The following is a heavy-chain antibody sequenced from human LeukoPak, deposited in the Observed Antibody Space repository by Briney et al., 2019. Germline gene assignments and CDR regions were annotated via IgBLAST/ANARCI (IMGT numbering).Heavy chain of an antibody. Sequence: SETLSLTCTVSGGSISSYYWSWIRQPPGKGLEWIGYIYYSGSTNYNPSLKSRVTISVDTSKNQFSLKLSSVTAADTAVYYCARWTGSYASGFDNWGQGTLVTVSS. CDR2: IYYSGST. CDR3: ARWTGSYASGFDN. J-gene: IGHJ4*02. D-gene: IGHD1-26*01. CDR1: GGSISSYY. V-gene: IGHV4-59*01.